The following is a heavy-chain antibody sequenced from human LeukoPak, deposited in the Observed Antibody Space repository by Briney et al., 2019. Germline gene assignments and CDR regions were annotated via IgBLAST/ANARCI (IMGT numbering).Heavy chain of an antibody. CDR1: GFTFSSYA. Sequence: TGGSLTLSCAASGFTFSSYAMSWVRQAPGKGLEWVSAISGSGGSTYYADSVKGRFTISRDNSKNPLYLQMNSLRAEDTAVYYCANSPLGYNTNWGQESLVTVSS. J-gene: IGHJ4*02. V-gene: IGHV3-23*01. D-gene: IGHD5-24*01. CDR2: ISGSGGST. CDR3: ANSPLGYNTN.